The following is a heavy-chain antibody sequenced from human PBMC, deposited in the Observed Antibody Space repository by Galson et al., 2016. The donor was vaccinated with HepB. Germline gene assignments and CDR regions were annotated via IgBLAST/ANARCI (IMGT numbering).Heavy chain of an antibody. V-gene: IGHV3-73*01. CDR3: TKWDVYRASYDY. D-gene: IGHD3-16*01. Sequence: SLRLSCAASGFTFSGSAMHWVRQASGKGLEWVGRITSKAYNYATAYGSSVRGRFTISRDDSKNTAYLQMNSLKTEDTAVYYCTKWDVYRASYDYWGQGTLLTVSS. CDR2: ITSKAYNYAT. J-gene: IGHJ4*02. CDR1: GFTFSGSA.